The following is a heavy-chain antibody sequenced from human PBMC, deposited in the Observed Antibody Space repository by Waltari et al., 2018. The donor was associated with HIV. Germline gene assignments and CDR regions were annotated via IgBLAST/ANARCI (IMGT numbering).Heavy chain of an antibody. CDR3: ARGTYCRSTSCYGFDP. J-gene: IGHJ5*02. Sequence: QVQLQESGPGLVKPSETLSLPCAVSGYSISSGYDWGWIRQPPGKGLEGIGSIYHSGSTYYNPSLKSRVTISVDTSKNQFSRKLSSVTAADTAVYYCARGTYCRSTSCYGFDPWGQGTLVTVSS. D-gene: IGHD2-2*01. CDR1: GYSISSGYD. V-gene: IGHV4-38-2*01. CDR2: IYHSGST.